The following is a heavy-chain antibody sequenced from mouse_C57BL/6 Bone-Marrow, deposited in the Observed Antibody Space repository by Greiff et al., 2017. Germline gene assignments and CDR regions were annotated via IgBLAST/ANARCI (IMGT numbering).Heavy chain of an antibody. CDR2: IYPRSGNT. Sequence: VQLQQSGAELARPGASVKLSCKASGYTFTSYGISWVKQRTGQGLEWIGEIYPRSGNTYYNEKFKGKAILTADKSSSTAYMELRSLTSEDSAVYFCARDYFFDYWGQGTTLTVSS. CDR1: GYTFTSYG. J-gene: IGHJ2*01. CDR3: ARDYFFDY. V-gene: IGHV1-81*01.